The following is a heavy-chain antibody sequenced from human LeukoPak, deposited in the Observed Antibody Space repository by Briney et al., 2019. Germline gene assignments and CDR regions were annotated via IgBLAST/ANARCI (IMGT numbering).Heavy chain of an antibody. CDR2: ISAYNGNT. J-gene: IGHJ4*02. CDR1: GYTFTSYG. CDR3: ARDVPTVTNVGDFDY. Sequence: ASVKVSCKASGYTFTSYGISWVRQAPGQGREWMGWISAYNGNTNYAQKLQGRVTMTTDTSTSTAYMELRSLRSDDTAVYYCARDVPTVTNVGDFDYWGQGTLVTVSS. D-gene: IGHD4-17*01. V-gene: IGHV1-18*01.